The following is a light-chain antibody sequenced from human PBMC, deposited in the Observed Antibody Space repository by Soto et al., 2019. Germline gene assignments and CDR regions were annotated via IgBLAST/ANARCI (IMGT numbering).Light chain of an antibody. J-gene: IGLJ3*02. V-gene: IGLV4-60*03. CDR2: LEGSGSY. CDR3: ETWDSNTWV. Sequence: QSVLTQSSSASASLRSSVKLTCTLSSGHSSYIIAWHQQQPGKAPRYLMKLEGSGSYNKGSGVPDRFSGSSSGADRYLTISNLQSEDEADYYCETWDSNTWVFGGGTKVTVL. CDR1: SGHSSYI.